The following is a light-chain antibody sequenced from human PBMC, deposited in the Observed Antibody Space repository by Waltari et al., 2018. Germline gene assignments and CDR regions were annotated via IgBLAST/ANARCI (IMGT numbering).Light chain of an antibody. Sequence: EIVLTQSPATLSLSPGQRATLSCRASHNVGIFLAWYQQKPGQAPRLLIYETSKRATGIPARFSGSGSGTDFALTISSLEPEDFAVYYCQQRSNWPPLTFGGGTRVEIK. V-gene: IGKV3-11*01. CDR2: ETS. CDR1: HNVGIF. J-gene: IGKJ4*01. CDR3: QQRSNWPPLT.